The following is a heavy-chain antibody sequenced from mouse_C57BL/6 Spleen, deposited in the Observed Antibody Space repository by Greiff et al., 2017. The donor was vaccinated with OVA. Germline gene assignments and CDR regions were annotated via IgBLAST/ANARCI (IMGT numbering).Heavy chain of an antibody. Sequence: DVMLVESGGGLVKPGGSLKLSCAASGFTFSSYAMSWVRQTPEKRLEWVATISDGGSCTYYPDNVKGRFTISRDNAKNNLYLQMSHLKSEDTAMYYCAREFDYDGAWFAYWGQGTLVTVSA. D-gene: IGHD2-4*01. CDR1: GFTFSSYA. J-gene: IGHJ3*01. CDR2: ISDGGSCT. V-gene: IGHV5-4*01. CDR3: AREFDYDGAWFAY.